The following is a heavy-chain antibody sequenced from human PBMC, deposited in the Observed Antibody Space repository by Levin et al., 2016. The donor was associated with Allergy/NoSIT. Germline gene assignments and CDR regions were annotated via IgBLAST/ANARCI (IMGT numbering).Heavy chain of an antibody. Sequence: GGSLRLSCAASGFTFSSYAMSWVRQAPGKGLEWVSAISGSGGSTYYADSVKGRFTISRDNSKNTLYLQMNSLRAEDTAVYYCAKDRATMIVVVSDAFDIWGQGTMVTVSS. V-gene: IGHV3-23*01. J-gene: IGHJ3*02. CDR2: ISGSGGST. CDR1: GFTFSSYA. CDR3: AKDRATMIVVVSDAFDI. D-gene: IGHD3-22*01.